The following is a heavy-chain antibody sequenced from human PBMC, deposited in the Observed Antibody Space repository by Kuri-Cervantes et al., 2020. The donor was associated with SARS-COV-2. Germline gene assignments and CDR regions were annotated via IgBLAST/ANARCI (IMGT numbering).Heavy chain of an antibody. Sequence: GGSLRLSCQGSGYSFTSYWIGWVRQMPGKGLEWMGIIYPGDSDTRYSPSFQGQVTISADKSISTAYLQWSSLKASDTAMYYCARLNVWGSYRYNYFDYWGQGTLVTVSS. V-gene: IGHV5-51*01. D-gene: IGHD3-16*02. CDR1: GYSFTSYW. CDR2: IYPGDSDT. CDR3: ARLNVWGSYRYNYFDY. J-gene: IGHJ4*02.